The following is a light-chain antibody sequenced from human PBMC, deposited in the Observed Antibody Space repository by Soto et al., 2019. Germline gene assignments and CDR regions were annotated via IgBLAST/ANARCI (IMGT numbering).Light chain of an antibody. J-gene: IGKJ1*01. CDR1: QSVSSNN. CDR3: QQYGSSPWA. V-gene: IGKV3-20*01. Sequence: EIVLTQSPGTLSLSPGERATLSCRASQSVSSNNLAWYQQKPGQTPRLLIYAASNRATGIPDRFSGSGSGTDFTLTINRLEPEDFAVYYCQQYGSSPWAFGQGTKVEIK. CDR2: AAS.